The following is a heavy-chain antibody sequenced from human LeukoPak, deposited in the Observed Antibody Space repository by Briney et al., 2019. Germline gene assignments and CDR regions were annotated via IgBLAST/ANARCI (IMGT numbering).Heavy chain of an antibody. Sequence: ASVKVSCKTSGYTFTDYYIHWVRQAPGQGPEWMGWIDPESGGTRYAQKFQGRVTMTRDTSISTAYMELSRLSSDDTAVFYCTRLFLERSQNHDYWGQGTLVTVSS. CDR1: GYTFTDYY. J-gene: IGHJ4*02. CDR3: TRLFLERSQNHDY. D-gene: IGHD3-3*01. CDR2: IDPESGGT. V-gene: IGHV1-2*02.